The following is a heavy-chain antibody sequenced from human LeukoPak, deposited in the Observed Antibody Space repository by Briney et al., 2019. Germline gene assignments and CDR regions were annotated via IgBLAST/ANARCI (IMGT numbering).Heavy chain of an antibody. CDR1: GSTFSRHS. D-gene: IGHD4-11*01. CDR3: ARGGLNYADASDI. CDR2: ISSGSSYI. Sequence: SGGSLRLSCAASGSTFSRHSMNWVRQAPGKGLEWVSYISSGSSYIYYADSVKGRFTISRDNAENSLYLQMNSLRGEDTAVYYCARGGLNYADASDIWGQGIMVTVSS. J-gene: IGHJ3*02. V-gene: IGHV3-21*01.